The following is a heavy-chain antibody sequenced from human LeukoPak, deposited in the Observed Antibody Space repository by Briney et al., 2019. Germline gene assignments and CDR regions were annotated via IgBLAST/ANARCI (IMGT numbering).Heavy chain of an antibody. D-gene: IGHD2-2*01. V-gene: IGHV1-2*02. Sequence: ASVKVSCKASGYSFTDYYMNWVRQAPGQGLEWMGWINPNSGGTNYAQKFQGRVTMTRDTSISTAYMELSRLRSDDTAVYYCARDLGYCSSTSCYLVFYYFDYWGQGTLVTVSS. CDR2: INPNSGGT. CDR1: GYSFTDYY. CDR3: ARDLGYCSSTSCYLVFYYFDY. J-gene: IGHJ4*02.